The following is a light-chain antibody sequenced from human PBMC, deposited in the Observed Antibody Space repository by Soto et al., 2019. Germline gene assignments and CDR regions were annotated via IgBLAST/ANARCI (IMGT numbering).Light chain of an antibody. CDR2: DVK. CDR1: SSDVGTYSY. Sequence: QSALTQPHSVSGSPGQSVTISCTGSSSDVGTYSYISWYQQHPGKAPKLMIYDVKKRPSGVPDRFSGSKSVNTASLTISGLQAEDEADYYCSSYAGNYRSVFAAGTKLTVL. CDR3: SSYAGNYRSV. V-gene: IGLV2-11*01. J-gene: IGLJ1*01.